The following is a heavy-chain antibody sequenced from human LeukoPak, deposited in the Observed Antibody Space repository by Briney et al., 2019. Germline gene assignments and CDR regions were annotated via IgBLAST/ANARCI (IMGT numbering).Heavy chain of an antibody. Sequence: GGSLRLSCEAPGFIFSSYVMSWVRQAPGKGLEWVSAISGSSDATYYADSVQGRFTISRDNSKNTLFLQMDTLRAEDTAVYYCASTRRYSSSWYRGFLDYWGQGTQVTVSS. J-gene: IGHJ4*02. D-gene: IGHD6-13*01. CDR2: ISGSSDAT. V-gene: IGHV3-23*01. CDR3: ASTRRYSSSWYRGFLDY. CDR1: GFIFSSYV.